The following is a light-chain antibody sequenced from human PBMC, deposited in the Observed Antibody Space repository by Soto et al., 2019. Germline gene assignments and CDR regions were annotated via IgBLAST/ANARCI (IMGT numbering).Light chain of an antibody. CDR1: SYNIGAGYD. CDR3: PSYYSRLRVV. V-gene: IGLV1-40*01. Sequence: QSVLTQPPSGSGAPGQRVTISCTGSSYNIGAGYDVHWYQQLPGTAPKLIIYGNSTRPSGVPDRVSGSKSGTSASLAITGLQDEDEADYYCPSYYSRLRVVFGGGTQLTVL. CDR2: GNS. J-gene: IGLJ2*01.